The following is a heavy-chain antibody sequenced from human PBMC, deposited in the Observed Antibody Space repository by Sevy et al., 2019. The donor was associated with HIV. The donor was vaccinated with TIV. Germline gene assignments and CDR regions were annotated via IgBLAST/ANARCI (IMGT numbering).Heavy chain of an antibody. CDR3: ARGLPTAETPEYYFDY. CDR2: IRRNSYEPYGGTT. J-gene: IGHJ4*02. Sequence: GGSLRLSCKVSGFAFDDYAMSWFRQAPGKGLEWVAFIRRNSYEPYGGTTEYAGSVKGRFVISREDSKSIAYLQMINLKTEDTVVYYCARGLPTAETPEYYFDYWGQRILVTVSS. V-gene: IGHV3-49*03. CDR1: GFAFDDYA. D-gene: IGHD4-17*01.